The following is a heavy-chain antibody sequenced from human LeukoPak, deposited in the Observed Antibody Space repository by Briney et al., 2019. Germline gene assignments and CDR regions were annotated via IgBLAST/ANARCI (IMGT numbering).Heavy chain of an antibody. Sequence: SQTLSLTCAVSGDSVSGNSASWNWIRQSPSGGLEWLGRTYYRSKWSNDSAHSVKSRITINPDTSKNEFSLQLDSVTPEDTAVYYCARDPDSSSEWGPFDYWGQGTLVTVSS. CDR3: ARDPDSSSEWGPFDY. V-gene: IGHV6-1*01. CDR2: TYYRSKWSN. D-gene: IGHD6-6*01. CDR1: GDSVSGNSAS. J-gene: IGHJ4*02.